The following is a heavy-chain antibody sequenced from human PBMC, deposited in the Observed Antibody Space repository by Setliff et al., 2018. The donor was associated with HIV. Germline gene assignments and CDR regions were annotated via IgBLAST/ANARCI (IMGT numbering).Heavy chain of an antibody. CDR2: IFHSGSA. D-gene: IGHD6-13*01. J-gene: IGHJ6*02. V-gene: IGHV4-4*02. CDR1: GVSITTNNW. Sequence: PSETLSLTCTVSGVSITTNNWWSWVRQSPGKGLEWIGEIFHSGSANYNPSLKSRVTISVDKSKNQFSLKLSSVTAADTAVYYCARDLKQLAPYYYYYYGMDVWGQGTTVTVSS. CDR3: ARDLKQLAPYYYYYYGMDV.